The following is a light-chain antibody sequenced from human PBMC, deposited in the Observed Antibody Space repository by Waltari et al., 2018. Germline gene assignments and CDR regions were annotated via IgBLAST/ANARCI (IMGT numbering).Light chain of an antibody. V-gene: IGKV1-5*01. J-gene: IGKJ1*01. Sequence: DLKLTQSPSTLSACLGTRVTITCRASQSSTNWLAWYQQKPGKAHKLLIYRASNLESGVPSRFSGSGSGTEFTLTISSLQPDDFATYDCQQYDNYWTFGQGTKVEIK. CDR3: QQYDNYWT. CDR2: RAS. CDR1: QSSTNW.